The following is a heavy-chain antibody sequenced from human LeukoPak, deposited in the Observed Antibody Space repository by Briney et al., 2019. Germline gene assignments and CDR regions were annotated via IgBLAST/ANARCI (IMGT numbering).Heavy chain of an antibody. V-gene: IGHV3-23*01. Sequence: GGSLRLSCAASGFTFSSNGMSWVRQAPGKGLKWVSTISGRDSNTYYADSVEGRFTISRDNSKNTLYLQMNSLRAEDAALYYCAKRSDYGGNGNYFDYWGQGIPVTVSS. CDR2: ISGRDSNT. D-gene: IGHD4-23*01. J-gene: IGHJ4*02. CDR1: GFTFSSNG. CDR3: AKRSDYGGNGNYFDY.